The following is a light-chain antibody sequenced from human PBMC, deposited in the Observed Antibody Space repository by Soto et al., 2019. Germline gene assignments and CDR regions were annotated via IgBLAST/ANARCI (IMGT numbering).Light chain of an antibody. V-gene: IGLV2-14*03. Sequence: QSVLTQPASLSGSPGQSITISCTGTSIDIGSYNYVSWYQQHPGKAPKLMIFDVSYRPSGISDRFSGSKSGNTASLTISGLRPEDEADYYCSSYGASSTLFGGGTKVTVL. CDR2: DVS. J-gene: IGLJ3*02. CDR3: SSYGASSTL. CDR1: SIDIGSYNY.